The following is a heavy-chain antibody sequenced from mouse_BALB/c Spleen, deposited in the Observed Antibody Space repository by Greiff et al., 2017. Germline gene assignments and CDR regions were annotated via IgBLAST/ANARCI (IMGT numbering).Heavy chain of an antibody. CDR1: GFSLTSYG. CDR2: IWAGGST. J-gene: IGHJ3*01. Sequence: VKLVQSGPGLVAPSPSLSISCTVSGFSLTSYGVHWVRQPPGTGLEWLGVIWAGGSTTYNSALMSRLSISKDNSKSQVFLKMNSLQTDDTAMYYCARSGSSYDWGQGTLVTVSA. CDR3: ARSGSSYD. V-gene: IGHV2-9*02. D-gene: IGHD1-1*01.